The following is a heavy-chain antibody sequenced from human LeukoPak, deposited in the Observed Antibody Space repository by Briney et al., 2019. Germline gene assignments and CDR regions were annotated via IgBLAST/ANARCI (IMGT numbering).Heavy chain of an antibody. CDR3: AGNYDYAWGRLD. J-gene: IGHJ4*02. V-gene: IGHV1-69*05. CDR2: IIPIFGTA. D-gene: IGHD3-16*01. CDR1: GGTFSSYA. Sequence: ASVKVSCKASGGTFSSYAISWVRQAPGQGLEWMGRIIPIFGTANYAQKFQGRVTITTDESTSTAYMELSSLRSEDTAVYYCAGNYDYAWGRLDWGQGTLVIVSS.